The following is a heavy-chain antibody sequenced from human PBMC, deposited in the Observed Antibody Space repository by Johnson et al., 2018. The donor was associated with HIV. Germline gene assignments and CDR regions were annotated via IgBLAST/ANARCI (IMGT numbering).Heavy chain of an antibody. J-gene: IGHJ3*02. CDR1: GFTFSSYS. CDR2: RRYDGSNK. CDR3: AKDFVAFWGRPADAFDI. Sequence: QVQLVESGGGVVQPARSLRLSCAASGFTFSSYSMHWVRQAPGKGPEWVAFRRYDGSNKYYADSVKGRFTISRDNSKNTLYLQMNSLRVEDTAVYYCAKDFVAFWGRPADAFDIWGQGTMVTVSS. V-gene: IGHV3-30*02. D-gene: IGHD3-16*01.